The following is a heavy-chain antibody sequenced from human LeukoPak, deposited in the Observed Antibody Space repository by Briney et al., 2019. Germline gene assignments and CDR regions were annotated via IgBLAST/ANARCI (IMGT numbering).Heavy chain of an antibody. V-gene: IGHV1-8*01. D-gene: IGHD7-27*01. J-gene: IGHJ4*02. CDR2: MSPNSGNT. CDR3: VRTPPNWGADF. Sequence: ASVKVSCKASGYTFTSYDVNWMRQATGQGLEWMGWMSPNSGNTGYAQKFQGRVTMTRDTSTGTAYLELSSLRSEDSAVYYCVRTPPNWGADFWGQGTLVTVSS. CDR1: GYTFTSYD.